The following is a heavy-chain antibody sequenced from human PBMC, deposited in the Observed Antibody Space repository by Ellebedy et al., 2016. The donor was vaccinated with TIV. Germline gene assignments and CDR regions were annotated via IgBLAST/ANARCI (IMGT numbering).Heavy chain of an antibody. CDR2: NNPNNGDT. CDR1: GYTFTNYY. D-gene: IGHD6-13*01. CDR3: ARGPNFGTDY. Sequence: AASVKVSCKASGYTFTNYYMHWVRQARGQGLEWMGWNNPNNGDTNYAQKFQGRVTMTRDTSISTAYMELSRLISDDTAVYYCARGPNFGTDYWGQGTLVTVSS. V-gene: IGHV1-2*02. J-gene: IGHJ4*02.